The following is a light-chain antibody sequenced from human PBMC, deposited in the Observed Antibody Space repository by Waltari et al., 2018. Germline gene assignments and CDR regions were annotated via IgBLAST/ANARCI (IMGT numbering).Light chain of an antibody. CDR1: QNIFNY. V-gene: IGKV1-39*01. CDR2: GAS. CDR3: QQTSGAPIT. Sequence: DTQMTQSPSTLSASVGDRVTIPCRASQNIFNYVYWYQQKPGKAPRLLISGASSLQGGVPSRFSGSGFGTDFTLTIGGLQPEDSATYYCQQTSGAPITFGRGTKVEIK. J-gene: IGKJ4*01.